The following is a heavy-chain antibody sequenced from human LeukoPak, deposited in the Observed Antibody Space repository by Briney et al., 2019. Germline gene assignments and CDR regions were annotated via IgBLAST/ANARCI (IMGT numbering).Heavy chain of an antibody. J-gene: IGHJ4*02. D-gene: IGHD1-1*01. V-gene: IGHV3-7*01. CDR2: IKEDGSEN. CDR3: ARQRYSDY. CDR1: GFTFSRYW. Sequence: SGGSLRLSCAASGFTFSRYWMTWVRQAPGKGLEWVANIKEDGSENSYVESVKGRFTISRDNAKNSLYLQLNSLRAEDTAVYFCARQRYSDYWGQGTLGTVSS.